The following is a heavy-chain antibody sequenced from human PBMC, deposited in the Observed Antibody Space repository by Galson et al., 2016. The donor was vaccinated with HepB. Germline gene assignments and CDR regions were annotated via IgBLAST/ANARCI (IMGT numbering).Heavy chain of an antibody. D-gene: IGHD5-12*01. CDR3: ANLRGGYSGPRYYDYYNGMDV. J-gene: IGHJ6*02. V-gene: IGHV3-23*01. CDR2: ISDSGSTT. Sequence: SLRLSCAASGFAFSSYAMSWVRQAPGKGLEWVSAISDSGSTTYYTESVKGRFTISRDNSRNTLHLEMNSLTAEDTAIYYCANLRGGYSGPRYYDYYNGMDVWGQGTTVTVSS. CDR1: GFAFSSYA.